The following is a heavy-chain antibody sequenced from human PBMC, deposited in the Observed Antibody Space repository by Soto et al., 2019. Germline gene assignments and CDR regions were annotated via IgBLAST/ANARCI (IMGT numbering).Heavy chain of an antibody. Sequence: SETLALTCTVSGGSISSYYWSWIRQPPGKGLEWIGYIYYSRRTNYNPSLKSRITLSVDTSKNQFSLKLSSVTDADKSVYYCARSGVVVPAATNWFDPWGQGTLVTVSS. D-gene: IGHD2-2*01. CDR1: GGSISSYY. J-gene: IGHJ5*02. V-gene: IGHV4-59*01. CDR3: ARSGVVVPAATNWFDP. CDR2: IYYSRRT.